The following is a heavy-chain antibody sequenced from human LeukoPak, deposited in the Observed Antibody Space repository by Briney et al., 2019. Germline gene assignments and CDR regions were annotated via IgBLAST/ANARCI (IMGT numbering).Heavy chain of an antibody. CDR1: GASIWSFY. V-gene: IGHV4-4*07. Sequence: KPSETLSLTCSVSGASIWSFYWSWIRQRAGKGLEWLGRVHSSGATNYNSSLKSRLTMSVDTSNMQVSLYVNSLTAADTAVYYCAREAVDYGSGSHDSWGQGIRVTVSS. J-gene: IGHJ4*02. CDR2: VHSSGAT. D-gene: IGHD3-10*01. CDR3: AREAVDYGSGSHDS.